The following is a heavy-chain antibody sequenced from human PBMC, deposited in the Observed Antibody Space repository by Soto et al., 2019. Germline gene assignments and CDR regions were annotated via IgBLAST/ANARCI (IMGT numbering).Heavy chain of an antibody. CDR1: GFTFSSYG. Sequence: GGSLRLSCAASGFTFSSYGMHWVRQAPGKGLEWVAVIWYDGSNKYYADSVKGRFTISRDNSKNTLYLQMNSLRAEDTAVYYCARRGFYDFWSPDYYYYGMDVWGQGTTVTVSS. D-gene: IGHD3-3*01. CDR3: ARRGFYDFWSPDYYYYGMDV. J-gene: IGHJ6*02. CDR2: IWYDGSNK. V-gene: IGHV3-33*01.